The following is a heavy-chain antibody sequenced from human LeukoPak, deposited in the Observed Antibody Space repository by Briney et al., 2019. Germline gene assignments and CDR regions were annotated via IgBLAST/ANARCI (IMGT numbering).Heavy chain of an antibody. Sequence: SETLSLTCTVSGGSISSYYWSWIRQPPGKGLEWIGYIYYSGSTNHNPSLKSRVTISVDTSKNQFSLKLSSVTAADTAVYYCARQIGSLAARRNFDYWGQGTLVTVSS. CDR1: GGSISSYY. CDR3: ARQIGSLAARRNFDY. V-gene: IGHV4-59*08. CDR2: IYYSGST. J-gene: IGHJ4*02. D-gene: IGHD6-6*01.